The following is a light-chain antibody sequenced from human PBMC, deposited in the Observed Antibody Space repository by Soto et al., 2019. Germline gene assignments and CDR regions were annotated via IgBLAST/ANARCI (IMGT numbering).Light chain of an antibody. J-gene: IGKJ1*01. CDR3: QQRSNWPPTWT. CDR1: QSVSSN. Sequence: IMMTQSPATLSVSPGERATLSCRASQSVSSNLAWYQQKPGQAPRLLIYGASTRATGIAARISGSGSGTEFTLTISSLQSEDFGVYYCQQRSNWPPTWTFGQGTKVEIK. CDR2: GAS. V-gene: IGKV3-15*01.